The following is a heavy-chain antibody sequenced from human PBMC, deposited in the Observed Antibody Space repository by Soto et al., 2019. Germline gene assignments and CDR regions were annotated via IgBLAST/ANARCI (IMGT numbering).Heavy chain of an antibody. J-gene: IGHJ3*02. CDR2: ISGSGGST. D-gene: IGHD4-4*01. CDR1: GFTFSSYA. V-gene: IGHV3-23*01. Sequence: PGGSLRLCCAASGFTFSSYAMSWVRQAPGKGLEWVSAISGSGGSTYYADSVKGRFTISRDNSKNTLYLQMNSLRVEDTAVYYCESDDAPYTALGFDMCVQATPDSVS. CDR3: ESDDAPYTALGFDM.